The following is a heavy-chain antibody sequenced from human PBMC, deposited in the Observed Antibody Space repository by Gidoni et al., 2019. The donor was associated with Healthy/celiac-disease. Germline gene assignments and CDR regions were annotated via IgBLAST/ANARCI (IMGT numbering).Heavy chain of an antibody. J-gene: IGHJ6*02. CDR3: ARSGPYVLRFLEWLRDGMDV. CDR2: ISYDGSNK. D-gene: IGHD3-3*01. CDR1: GFTFSSYA. V-gene: IGHV3-30-3*01. Sequence: QVQLVESGGGVVQPGRSLRLSCAASGFTFSSYAMHWVRQAPGKGLEWVAVISYDGSNKYYADSVKGRFTISRDNSKNTLYLQMNSLRTEDTAVYYCARSGPYVLRFLEWLRDGMDVWGQGTTVTVSS.